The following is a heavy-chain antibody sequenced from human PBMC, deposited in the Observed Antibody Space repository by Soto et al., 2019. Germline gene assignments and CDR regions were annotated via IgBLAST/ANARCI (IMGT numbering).Heavy chain of an antibody. Sequence: GGSLRLSCAASGFTFSNAWMNWVRQAPGKGLEWVGRIKSKTDGGTTDYAAPVKGRFTISRDDSKNTLYLQMNSLKTEDTAVYYCTTNYYGSGSYPGYYYYYGMDVWGQGTTVTVSS. CDR3: TTNYYGSGSYPGYYYYYGMDV. V-gene: IGHV3-15*07. J-gene: IGHJ6*02. CDR1: GFTFSNAW. D-gene: IGHD3-10*01. CDR2: IKSKTDGGTT.